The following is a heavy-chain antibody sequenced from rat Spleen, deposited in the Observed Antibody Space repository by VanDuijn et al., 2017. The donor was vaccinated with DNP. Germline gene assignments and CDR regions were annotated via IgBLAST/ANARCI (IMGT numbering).Heavy chain of an antibody. J-gene: IGHJ3*01. D-gene: IGHD1-2*01. CDR1: GSSITSNY. Sequence: EVQLQESGPGLVKPSQSLSLTCSVTGSSITSNYWGWIRKFPGNKMEWIGHISYSGSTHYNPSLKSRISITRDTSKNQFFLQLNSVTTEDTSTYYCARYRTISAISTFPYWGQGTLVTVSS. CDR3: ARYRTISAISTFPY. V-gene: IGHV3-1*01. CDR2: ISYSGST.